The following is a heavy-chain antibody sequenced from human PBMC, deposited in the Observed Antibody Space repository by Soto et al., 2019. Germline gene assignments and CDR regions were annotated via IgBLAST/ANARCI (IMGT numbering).Heavy chain of an antibody. CDR2: IYSGGNP. CDR3: ARGPNSDC. Sequence: DERLVQSGGGLVQPGGSLRLSCAASGFSVGGNYMSWVRQAPGKGLELVSLIYSGGNPFYADSMKGRFTLSRDNSNNMLYLQMDSLRAEDTAVYYWARGPNSDCWGQGTLVIVSS. D-gene: IGHD2-21*01. V-gene: IGHV3-53*01. CDR1: GFSVGGNY. J-gene: IGHJ4*02.